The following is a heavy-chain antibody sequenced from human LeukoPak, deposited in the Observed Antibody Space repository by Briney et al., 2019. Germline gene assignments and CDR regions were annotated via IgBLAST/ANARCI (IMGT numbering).Heavy chain of an antibody. J-gene: IGHJ4*02. Sequence: SETLSLTCTVSGGSISSGGYYWSWIRQPPGKGLEWIGYIYHSGSTYYNPSLKSRVPISVDTSKNQFSLKLSSVTAADTAVYYCARAPRGGWYQGYYFDYWGQGTLVTVSS. D-gene: IGHD6-19*01. CDR1: GGSISSGGYY. CDR3: ARAPRGGWYQGYYFDY. CDR2: IYHSGST. V-gene: IGHV4-30-2*01.